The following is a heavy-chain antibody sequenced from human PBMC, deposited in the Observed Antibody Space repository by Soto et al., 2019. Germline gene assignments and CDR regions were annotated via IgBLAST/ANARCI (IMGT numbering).Heavy chain of an antibody. V-gene: IGHV4-59*01. D-gene: IGHD2-15*01. CDR2: IYYSGRT. Sequence: SETLSLTCTVSGDSISSYYWTWIRQPPGKGLEYIGYIYYSGRTYYNPSLKSRVTISVDTSKNQFSLKLSSVTAADTAVYYCARGHLGITTTGTWYHFDECGQGTL. J-gene: IGHJ4*02. CDR3: ARGHLGITTTGTWYHFDE. CDR1: GDSISSYY.